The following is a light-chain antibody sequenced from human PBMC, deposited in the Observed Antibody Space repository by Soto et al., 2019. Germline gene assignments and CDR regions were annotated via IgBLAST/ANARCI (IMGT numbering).Light chain of an antibody. CDR2: STS. J-gene: IGLJ2*01. Sequence: QAVVTQEPSLTVSPGGTVTVTCASSTEAVTSDHYANWLQQKPGQAPRALIYSTSNKHSWTPARFSGSLLGGKAALTVSGVQTEDEADYYCLLYYGGLQPLAFCGGTKLTVL. CDR1: TEAVTSDHY. V-gene: IGLV7-43*01. CDR3: LLYYGGLQPLA.